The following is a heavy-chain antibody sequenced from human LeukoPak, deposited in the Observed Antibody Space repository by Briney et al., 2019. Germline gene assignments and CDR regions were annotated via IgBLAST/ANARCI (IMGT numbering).Heavy chain of an antibody. D-gene: IGHD6-19*01. CDR1: GGSISSGGYS. CDR3: ARVKYTSGWHFDY. Sequence: PSETLSLTCAVSGGSISSGGYSWSWIRQPPGKGLEWIGYIYQSGSTYYNPSLKSRVTISVDRSKNQFSLELSSVTAADTAVYYCARVKYTSGWHFDYWGQGTLVTVSS. V-gene: IGHV4-30-2*01. J-gene: IGHJ4*02. CDR2: IYQSGST.